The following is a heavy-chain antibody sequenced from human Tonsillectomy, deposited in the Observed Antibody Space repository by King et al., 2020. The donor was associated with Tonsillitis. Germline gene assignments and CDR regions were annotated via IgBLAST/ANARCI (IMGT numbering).Heavy chain of an antibody. V-gene: IGHV4-34*01. Sequence: VQLQQWGAGLLKPSETLSLTCDVYGGSFSNYYWSWIRQPPGKGLEWIGEINHSGSTNYNPSLKSRVTTPADKSQNQFSLKMSSVTAADTAVYYCARAPYSSSWYRNFDYWGQGTLVTVSS. D-gene: IGHD6-13*01. CDR1: GGSFSNYY. CDR2: INHSGST. J-gene: IGHJ4*02. CDR3: ARAPYSSSWYRNFDY.